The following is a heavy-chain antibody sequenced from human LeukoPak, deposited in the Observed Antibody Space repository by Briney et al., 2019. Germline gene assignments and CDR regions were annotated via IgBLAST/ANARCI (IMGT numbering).Heavy chain of an antibody. D-gene: IGHD3-22*01. Sequence: SETLSLTCTVSGGSISSSSYYWGWIRQPPGKGLEWIAEIFHSGSTNYNPSLKSRVTISLDESKNQFFLKLSSVTAADTAVYYCARAPKYYFDSSASWYFDIWGLGTLVAVSS. V-gene: IGHV4-39*07. J-gene: IGHJ2*01. CDR1: GGSISSSSYY. CDR2: IFHSGST. CDR3: ARAPKYYFDSSASWYFDI.